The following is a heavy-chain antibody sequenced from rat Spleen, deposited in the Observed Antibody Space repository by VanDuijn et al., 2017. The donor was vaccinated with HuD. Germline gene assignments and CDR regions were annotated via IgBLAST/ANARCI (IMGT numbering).Heavy chain of an antibody. CDR2: INYDGSST. CDR3: VRSVFDY. Sequence: EVQLMESGGGLVQPGRSLKLSCVASGFTFNNYWMTWVRQAPTKGLEWVATINYDGSSTYYRDSVKGRFTISRDNANSILYLQMDSLRSEDTATYYCVRSVFDYWGHGVMVTVSS. J-gene: IGHJ2*01. V-gene: IGHV5-29*01. CDR1: GFTFNNYW.